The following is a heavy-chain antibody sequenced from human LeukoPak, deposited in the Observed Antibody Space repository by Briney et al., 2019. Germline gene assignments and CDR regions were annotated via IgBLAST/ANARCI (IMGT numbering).Heavy chain of an antibody. CDR1: GGSISSGGYY. J-gene: IGHJ4*02. Sequence: PSHTVSLIYTVSGGSISSGGYYWSWGRQHPGTGLEWIGPIYYSGSTYYNPSLKSRVTISVDTSKNQFSLKLSSVTAADTAVYYCARDGPYYDILVWGQGTLVTVSS. CDR3: ARDGPYYDILV. D-gene: IGHD3-9*01. V-gene: IGHV4-31*03. CDR2: IYYSGST.